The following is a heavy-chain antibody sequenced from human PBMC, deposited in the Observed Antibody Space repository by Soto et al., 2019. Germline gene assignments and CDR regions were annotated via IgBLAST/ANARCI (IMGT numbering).Heavy chain of an antibody. Sequence: QVQLVQSGAEVKKPGASVKVSCKASGYTFTSYYMHWVRQAPGQGLEWMGIINPSGGSTSYAQKFQGRVTMTRDTSTSTVYRELSSLRSEDTAVYYCARYSSGWLDFDYWGQGTLVTVSS. J-gene: IGHJ4*02. V-gene: IGHV1-46*01. CDR3: ARYSSGWLDFDY. CDR2: INPSGGST. CDR1: GYTFTSYY. D-gene: IGHD6-19*01.